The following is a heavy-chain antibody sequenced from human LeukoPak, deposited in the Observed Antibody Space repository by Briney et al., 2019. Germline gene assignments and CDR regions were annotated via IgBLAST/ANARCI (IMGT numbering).Heavy chain of an antibody. CDR2: ISWNSGSI. CDR1: GFTFDDYA. Sequence: GRSLRLSCAASGFTFDDYAMHWVWQAPGKGLEWVSGISWNSGSIGYADSVKGRFTISRDNAKNSLYLQMNSLRAEDTALYYCAKDFTDYWGQGTLVTVSS. V-gene: IGHV3-9*01. CDR3: AKDFTDY. J-gene: IGHJ4*02.